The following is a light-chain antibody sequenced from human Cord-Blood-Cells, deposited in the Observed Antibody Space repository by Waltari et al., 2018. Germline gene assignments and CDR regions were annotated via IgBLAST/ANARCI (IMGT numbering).Light chain of an antibody. CDR3: QQSYSTPLVT. J-gene: IGKJ4*01. CDR1: QSVSSSY. CDR2: GAS. V-gene: IGKV3-20*01. Sequence: ATLSCRASQSVSSSYLAWYQQKPGQAPSLLIYGASSRATGIPDRFSGSGSGTDFTLTISRLEPEDFATYYCQQSYSTPLVTFGGGTKVEIK.